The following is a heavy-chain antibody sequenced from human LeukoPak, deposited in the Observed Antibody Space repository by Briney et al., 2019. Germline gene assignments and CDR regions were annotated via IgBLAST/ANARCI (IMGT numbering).Heavy chain of an antibody. V-gene: IGHV4-59*01. CDR1: GGSIGGYY. D-gene: IGHD2/OR15-2a*01. CDR2: IYYTGNT. J-gene: IGHJ3*02. CDR3: ARDRVPREYYHRSLADAFDI. Sequence: SETLSLTCTVSGGSIGGYYWNWIRQSPEKGLECIGYIYYTGNTDYNPSLKSRVTISVGTSKNQFSLKLSSVTAADTAVYYCARDRVPREYYHRSLADAFDIWGQGTLVTVSS.